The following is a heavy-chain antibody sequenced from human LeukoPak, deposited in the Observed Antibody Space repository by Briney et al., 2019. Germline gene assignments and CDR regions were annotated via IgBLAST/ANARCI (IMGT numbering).Heavy chain of an antibody. V-gene: IGHV3-53*01. CDR3: ARVGSYNVDF. CDR2: IYSGGST. CDR1: GFTISSIH. J-gene: IGHJ4*02. Sequence: GGSLRLSCAASGFTISSIHMSWVRQAPGKGLEWVSIIYSGGSTYYAESVKGRFTISRDNSENTLYLQMNSLRGEDTAVYYCARVGSYNVDFGGQGTLVTVSS. D-gene: IGHD5-24*01.